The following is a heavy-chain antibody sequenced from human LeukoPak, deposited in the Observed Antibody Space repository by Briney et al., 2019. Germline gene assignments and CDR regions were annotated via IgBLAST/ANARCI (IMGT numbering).Heavy chain of an antibody. D-gene: IGHD2-2*01. CDR2: ISWNSGSI. CDR1: GFTFDDYA. J-gene: IGHJ5*02. CDR3: AKGRDKYQLLSKNWFDP. Sequence: GGSLRLSCAASGFTFDDYAMHWVRQAPGKGLEWVSGISWNSGSIGYADSVKGRFTISRDNAKNSLYLQMNSLRAEGTALYYCAKGRDKYQLLSKNWFDPWGQGTLVTVSS. V-gene: IGHV3-9*01.